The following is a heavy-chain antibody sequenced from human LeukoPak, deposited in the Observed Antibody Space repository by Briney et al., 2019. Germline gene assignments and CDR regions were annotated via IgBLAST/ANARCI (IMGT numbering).Heavy chain of an antibody. J-gene: IGHJ6*02. V-gene: IGHV3-30-3*01. D-gene: IGHD3-3*01. CDR1: GFTFSSYA. Sequence: GGSLRLSCAASGFTFSSYAMHWVRQAPGKGLEWVAVISYDGSNKYYADSVKGRFTISRDNSKNTLYLQMNSLRAEDTAVYYCARGGVWVVEWLFIGMDVWGQGTTVTVSS. CDR3: ARGGVWVVEWLFIGMDV. CDR2: ISYDGSNK.